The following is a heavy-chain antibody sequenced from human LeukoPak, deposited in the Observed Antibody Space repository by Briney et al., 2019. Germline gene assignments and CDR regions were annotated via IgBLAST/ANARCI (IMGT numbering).Heavy chain of an antibody. D-gene: IGHD3-16*02. V-gene: IGHV3-9*03. Sequence: PGGXLRLSCAASGFTFDDYAMHWVRQAPGKGLEWVSGISWNSGSIGYADSVKGRFTISRDNAKNSLYLQMNSLRAEDMALYYCAKGMITFGGVIVAIFDYWGQGTLVTVSS. CDR1: GFTFDDYA. J-gene: IGHJ4*02. CDR2: ISWNSGSI. CDR3: AKGMITFGGVIVAIFDY.